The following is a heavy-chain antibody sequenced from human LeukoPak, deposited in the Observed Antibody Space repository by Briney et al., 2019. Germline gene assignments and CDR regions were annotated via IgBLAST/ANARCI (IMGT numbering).Heavy chain of an antibody. V-gene: IGHV1-69*13. Sequence: SVKVSCKASGGTFSSYAISWVRQAPGQGLEWMGGIIPIFGTANYAQKFQGRVTITADESTSTAYMELSSLRSEDTAAYYCARDRSNYYDNAGFDYWGQGTLVTVSS. CDR1: GGTFSSYA. J-gene: IGHJ4*02. D-gene: IGHD3-22*01. CDR2: IIPIFGTA. CDR3: ARDRSNYYDNAGFDY.